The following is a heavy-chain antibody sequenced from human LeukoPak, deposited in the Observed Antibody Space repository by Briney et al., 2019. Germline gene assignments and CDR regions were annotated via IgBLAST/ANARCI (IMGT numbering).Heavy chain of an antibody. V-gene: IGHV3-23*01. CDR2: ISMNSDWT. Sequence: GGSLRLSCAAAGFTFRRHAMSWVRQAPGKGPECVSVISMNSDWTYYADSVKGRFTISRDNAKNTLYLQMNSLRAEDTAVYYCARSTRYYYDSSGYPNLDYWGQGTLVTVSS. CDR1: GFTFRRHA. D-gene: IGHD3-22*01. J-gene: IGHJ4*02. CDR3: ARSTRYYYDSSGYPNLDY.